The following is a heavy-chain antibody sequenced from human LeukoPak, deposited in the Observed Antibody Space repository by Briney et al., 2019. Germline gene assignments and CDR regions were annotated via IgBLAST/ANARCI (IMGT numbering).Heavy chain of an antibody. V-gene: IGHV3-21*01. D-gene: IGHD3-22*01. CDR2: ISSTASFI. CDR3: ADSSGYYRDAFDI. Sequence: GGSLRLSCAASGFTFDSYSMNWVRQVPGRGLEWVSSISSTASFIYYADSVKGRFTTSRDNAKNSLYLQMNSLRAEDTAVYYCADSSGYYRDAFDIWGQGTMVTVSS. J-gene: IGHJ3*02. CDR1: GFTFDSYS.